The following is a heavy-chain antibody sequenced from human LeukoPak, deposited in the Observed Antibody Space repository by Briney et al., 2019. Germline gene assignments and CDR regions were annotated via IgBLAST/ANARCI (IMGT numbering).Heavy chain of an antibody. Sequence: QAGGSLRLFCAASGFTFSNYWMSWVRQAPGKGLEWVANIKQDGSEKYYVDSVKGRFTISRDNAKNELYLQMNSLRAEDTAVYYCARVYHSTSERAIDYWGQGTLVTVSS. CDR2: IKQDGSEK. CDR3: ARVYHSTSERAIDY. V-gene: IGHV3-7*01. J-gene: IGHJ4*02. D-gene: IGHD6-6*01. CDR1: GFTFSNYW.